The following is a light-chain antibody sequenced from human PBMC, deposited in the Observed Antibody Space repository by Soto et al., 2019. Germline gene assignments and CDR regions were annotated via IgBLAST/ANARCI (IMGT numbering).Light chain of an antibody. CDR2: GAS. Sequence: ESLVTQSPGTLSLSPGERATLSCRASQSVSSSYLAGYQQKPGQAPRLLIYGASSRATGIPDRFSGSGSGTDFTLTISRLEPEDFAVYYCQQYGSSLRTFGQGTKVDIK. CDR3: QQYGSSLRT. CDR1: QSVSSSY. V-gene: IGKV3-20*01. J-gene: IGKJ1*01.